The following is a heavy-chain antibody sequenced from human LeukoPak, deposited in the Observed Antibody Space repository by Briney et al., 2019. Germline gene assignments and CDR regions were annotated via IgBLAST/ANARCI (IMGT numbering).Heavy chain of an antibody. CDR1: GFTFSSYG. D-gene: IGHD2/OR15-2a*01. Sequence: GGSLRLSCAASGFTFSSYGMHWVRQAPGKGLEWVAFIRYDGSDKFYADSVKGRFTISRDNSKNTLYLQMNSLRVEDTAVYYCRDPFDYWGQGTLVPVSS. CDR2: IRYDGSDK. J-gene: IGHJ4*02. V-gene: IGHV3-30*02. CDR3: RDPFDY.